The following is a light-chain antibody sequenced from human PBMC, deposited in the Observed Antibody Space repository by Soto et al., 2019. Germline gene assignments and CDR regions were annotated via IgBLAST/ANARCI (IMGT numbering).Light chain of an antibody. CDR1: QSVSSW. Sequence: DIQMTHXPSTLAXXXXDXFTXGXRASQSVSSWLAWFQQKPGKAPKLLIYKASSLQSGVSSRFSGGGSGTEFTLTISSLQPDDFATYYCQQYKSYWTFGPGTKVDIK. J-gene: IGKJ1*01. CDR2: KAS. CDR3: QQYKSYWT. V-gene: IGKV1-5*03.